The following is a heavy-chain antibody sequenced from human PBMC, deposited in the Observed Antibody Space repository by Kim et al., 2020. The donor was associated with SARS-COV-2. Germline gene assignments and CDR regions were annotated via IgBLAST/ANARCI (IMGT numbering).Heavy chain of an antibody. V-gene: IGHV3-7*03. D-gene: IGHD6-13*01. Sequence: GGSLRLSCGGYGFTSRSYWMSWVRQAPGKGLEWVANINEDGSVKQYVDSVKGRFTISRDNARNSLYLQMNSLRADDTAVYYCARDGILSYTSSWDYWGPGSLVTVSS. CDR1: GFTSRSYW. CDR2: INEDGSVK. J-gene: IGHJ4*02. CDR3: ARDGILSYTSSWDY.